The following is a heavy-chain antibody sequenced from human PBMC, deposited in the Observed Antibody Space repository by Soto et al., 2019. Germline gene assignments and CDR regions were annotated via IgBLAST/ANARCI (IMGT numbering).Heavy chain of an antibody. V-gene: IGHV3-48*02. Sequence: PGGSLRLSCAASGFTFSGYNMNWVRQAPGKGLEWISCIKSDSSGTWYADSVKGRFTMSRDNAKNSLYLQMNSLRDEDTAVYYCARDRRDDYGDGPTDYWGQGTLVTVSS. D-gene: IGHD4-17*01. CDR3: ARDRRDDYGDGPTDY. J-gene: IGHJ4*02. CDR1: GFTFSGYN. CDR2: IKSDSSGT.